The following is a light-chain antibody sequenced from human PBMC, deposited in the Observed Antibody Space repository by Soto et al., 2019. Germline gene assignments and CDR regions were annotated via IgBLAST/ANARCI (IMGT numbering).Light chain of an antibody. CDR1: QSVSSNY. CDR3: QQPGSSPIT. V-gene: IGKV3-20*01. Sequence: EIVLTQSPGTLSLSPGERATVSCRARQSVSSNYLAWYQQKPGQTPRLLVYGASSRATGIQDRFSGSGSGTDFTLTISRLEPEDFAVYYCQQPGSSPITFGQGPRLEIK. J-gene: IGKJ5*01. CDR2: GAS.